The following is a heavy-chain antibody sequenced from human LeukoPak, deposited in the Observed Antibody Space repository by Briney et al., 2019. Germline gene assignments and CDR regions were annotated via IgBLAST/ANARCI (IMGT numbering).Heavy chain of an antibody. CDR1: GYTFTGYY. D-gene: IGHD3-3*01. CDR3: ARDRAYDREFDS. J-gene: IGHJ4*02. V-gene: IGHV1-2*06. CDR2: IIPNSGGT. Sequence: ASVKVSCKASGYTFTGYYMHWVRQAPGQGLEWMGRIIPNSGGTKYAQKFQGRVTMTRDTSITTAYMELSRLRSDGTAVYYCARDRAYDREFDSWGQGTLVTVSS.